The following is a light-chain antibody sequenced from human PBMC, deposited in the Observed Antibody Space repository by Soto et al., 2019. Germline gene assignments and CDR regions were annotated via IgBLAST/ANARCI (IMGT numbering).Light chain of an antibody. CDR2: GAS. J-gene: IGKJ3*01. Sequence: EIVLTQSPGTLSLSPGERATLACRASQSINSRYLAWYQQKPGQAPRLLIYGASSRATGIPDRFSGSGSGTDFTLTISRLEPEDFAVYYCQPFGSSPGFTFGPGTNVDIK. V-gene: IGKV3-20*01. CDR1: QSINSRY. CDR3: QPFGSSPGFT.